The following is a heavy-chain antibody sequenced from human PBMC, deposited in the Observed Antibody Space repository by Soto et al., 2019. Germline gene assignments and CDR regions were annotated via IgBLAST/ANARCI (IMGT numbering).Heavy chain of an antibody. CDR3: AKATLDPYYYIDV. Sequence: GGSLRLSCAASGFTFSSYAMSWVRQAPGKGLERVSAISGSGGSTYYADYVKGRFTISRDNSKNTLYLQMNSLRAEDTAVYYCAKATLDPYYYIDVWGKGTTVTVS. V-gene: IGHV3-23*01. J-gene: IGHJ6*03. CDR1: GFTFSSYA. CDR2: ISGSGGST.